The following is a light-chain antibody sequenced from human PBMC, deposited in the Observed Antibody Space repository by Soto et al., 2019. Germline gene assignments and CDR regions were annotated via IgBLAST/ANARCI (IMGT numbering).Light chain of an antibody. CDR1: SSDVGGYNY. Sequence: QSVLTQPPSASASPGQSVAISCTGTSSDVGGYNYVSWYQQHPGKAPKLMIYEDTLRPSGVPDRFSGSKSGNTASLTVSGLQADDEADYYCSSYAGSNNYVF. CDR3: SSYAGSNNYV. V-gene: IGLV2-8*01. CDR2: EDT. J-gene: IGLJ1*01.